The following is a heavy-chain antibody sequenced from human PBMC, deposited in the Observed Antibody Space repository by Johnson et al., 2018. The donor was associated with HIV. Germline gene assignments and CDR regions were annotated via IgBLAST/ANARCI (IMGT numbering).Heavy chain of an antibody. Sequence: QVQLVESGGGLVQSGGSLRLSCAASGFTFSNHWMHWVRQAPGKGLEWVAVISYDGSNKYYADSVKGRFTISRDNSKNTLYLQMNSLRAEDTALYYCATHYYDSINAFDIWGQGTMVTVSS. CDR1: GFTFSNHW. J-gene: IGHJ3*02. V-gene: IGHV3-30*07. CDR3: ATHYYDSINAFDI. D-gene: IGHD3-22*01. CDR2: ISYDGSNK.